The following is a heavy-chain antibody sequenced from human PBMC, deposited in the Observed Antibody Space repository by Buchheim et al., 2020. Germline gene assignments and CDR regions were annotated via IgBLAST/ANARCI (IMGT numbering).Heavy chain of an antibody. D-gene: IGHD3-22*01. CDR1: GGSVSSGSYY. CDR2: IYYSGST. Sequence: QVQLQESGPGLVKPSETLSLTCTVSGGSVSSGSYYWSWIRQPPGKGLEWIGYIYYSGSTNYNPSLKSRVTIQVDTSKNQLPLKLSSVTAADTAVYYCARADDSSGYYHFDYWGQGTL. J-gene: IGHJ4*02. CDR3: ARADDSSGYYHFDY. V-gene: IGHV4-61*01.